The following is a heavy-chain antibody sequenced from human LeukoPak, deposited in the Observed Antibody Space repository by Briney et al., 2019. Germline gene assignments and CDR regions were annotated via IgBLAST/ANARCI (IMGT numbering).Heavy chain of an antibody. CDR3: AKVERGDYAFDAFDI. CDR2: ISGKGGSI. J-gene: IGHJ3*02. Sequence: QSGGSLRLSCVGSGFTFTPFAMSWVRQAPGKGLEWVSSISGKGGSIYYADSVKGRFTISRDNSKNTLYLQINSLRAEDTAVYYCAKVERGDYAFDAFDIWGQGTMVTVSS. V-gene: IGHV3-23*01. D-gene: IGHD4-17*01. CDR1: GFTFTPFA.